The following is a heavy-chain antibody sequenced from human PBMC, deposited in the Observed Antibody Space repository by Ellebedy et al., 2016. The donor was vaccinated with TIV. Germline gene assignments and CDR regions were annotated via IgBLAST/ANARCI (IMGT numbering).Heavy chain of an antibody. J-gene: IGHJ4*02. CDR2: VRSKAYGGTI. CDR3: TRDRIVGATSYGY. D-gene: IGHD1-26*01. CDR1: GFTFSDHY. V-gene: IGHV3-72*01. Sequence: GESLKISCAASGFTFSDHYMDWVRQAPGKGLEWVGFVRSKAYGGTIVYADSVRGRFTISRDDSVNSLYLQMNSLRAEDTAVYYCTRDRIVGATSYGYWGQGTLVTVSS.